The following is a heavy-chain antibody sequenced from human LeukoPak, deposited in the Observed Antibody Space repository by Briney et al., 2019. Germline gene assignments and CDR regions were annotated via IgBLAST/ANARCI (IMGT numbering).Heavy chain of an antibody. CDR1: GGSISSYY. CDR2: IYTSGST. J-gene: IGHJ4*02. Sequence: SETLSLTCTVSGGSISSYYWSWIRQPPGKGLEWIGYIYTSGSTNYNPSLKSRVTMSVDTSKNQFSLKLSSVTAADTAVYYCARGTSAARVANYWGQGTLVTVSS. V-gene: IGHV4-4*09. D-gene: IGHD6-6*01. CDR3: ARGTSAARVANY.